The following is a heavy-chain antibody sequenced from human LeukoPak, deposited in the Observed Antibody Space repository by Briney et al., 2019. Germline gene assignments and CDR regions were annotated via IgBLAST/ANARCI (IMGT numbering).Heavy chain of an antibody. Sequence: SQTLSLTCAISGDSVSSNSAAWNWIRQSPSRGLEWLGRTYYRSKWYNGYAVSVKSRITINPDTSKNQFSLQLNSVTPEDTAVYYCARQYSGYDRTVYYFDYWGQGTLVTVSS. CDR1: GDSVSSNSAA. V-gene: IGHV6-1*01. D-gene: IGHD5-12*01. CDR2: TYYRSKWYN. CDR3: ARQYSGYDRTVYYFDY. J-gene: IGHJ4*02.